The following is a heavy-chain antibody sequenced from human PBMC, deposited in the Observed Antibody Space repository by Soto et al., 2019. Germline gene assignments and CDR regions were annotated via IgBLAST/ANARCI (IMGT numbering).Heavy chain of an antibody. V-gene: IGHV3-23*01. Sequence: GGSLRLSCAASGFTFSSYAMSWVRQAPGKGLEWVSAISGSGGSTYYADSVKGRFTISRDNSKNTLYLQMNSLRAEDTAVYYCPPLPRAAAGKPYLDYYYYGMDVWGQGTTVTVSS. CDR1: GFTFSSYA. D-gene: IGHD6-13*01. J-gene: IGHJ6*02. CDR2: ISGSGGST. CDR3: PPLPRAAAGKPYLDYYYYGMDV.